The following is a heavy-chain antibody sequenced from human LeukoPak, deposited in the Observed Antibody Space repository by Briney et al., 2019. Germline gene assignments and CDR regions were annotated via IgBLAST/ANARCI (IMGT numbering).Heavy chain of an antibody. D-gene: IGHD1-26*01. CDR3: AREVGTSHRFDY. J-gene: IGHJ4*02. Sequence: GRSLRLSCAASGFTFSSYAMHWVRQTPGKGLEWVAFISYDGSNKYYPDSVKGRFIISRDNSKNTLYLQMSSLRSEDTAVYYCAREVGTSHRFDYWGQGTLVTVSS. CDR1: GFTFSSYA. CDR2: ISYDGSNK. V-gene: IGHV3-30-3*01.